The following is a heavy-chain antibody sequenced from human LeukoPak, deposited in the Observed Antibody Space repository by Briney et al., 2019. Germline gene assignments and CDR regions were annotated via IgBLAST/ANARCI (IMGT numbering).Heavy chain of an antibody. D-gene: IGHD3-10*01. CDR3: AREAVDYGSGSLDY. Sequence: SETLSLTCTVSGGSIGSYYWSWIRQPAGKGLEWIGRIHSSTSKNYNPSIKSRVTMSLDPSKNQFSLKVDSVTAADTAIYYCAREAVDYGSGSLDYWGQGTLVAVSS. V-gene: IGHV4-4*07. CDR2: IHSSTSK. J-gene: IGHJ4*02. CDR1: GGSIGSYY.